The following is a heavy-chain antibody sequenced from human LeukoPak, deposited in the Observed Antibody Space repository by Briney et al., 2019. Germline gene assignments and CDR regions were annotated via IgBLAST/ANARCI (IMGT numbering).Heavy chain of an antibody. CDR3: ASGADYGGNSFDY. V-gene: IGHV3-21*01. CDR2: ISSSSSYI. Sequence: GGSLRLSCAASGFTFSSYSMNWVRQAPGKGLEWVSSISSSSSYIYYADSVKGRFTISRDNAKNSLYLQMNSLRAEDTAVYYCASGADYGGNSFDYWGQGTLVTVSS. J-gene: IGHJ4*02. D-gene: IGHD4-23*01. CDR1: GFTFSSYS.